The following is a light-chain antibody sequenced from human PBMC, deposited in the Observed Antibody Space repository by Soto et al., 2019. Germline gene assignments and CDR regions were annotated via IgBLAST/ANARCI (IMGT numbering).Light chain of an antibody. J-gene: IGLJ3*02. CDR1: SSNIGAGYD. Sequence: QSVLTQPPSVSGAPGQRVTISCTGSSSNIGAGYDVHWYQQLPGTAPKLLIYGNSNRPSGVPDRFSGSKSGTSASLAITVLQAEDEADYYCQSYDSSLSGSWVFGGGTKVTVL. V-gene: IGLV1-40*01. CDR3: QSYDSSLSGSWV. CDR2: GNS.